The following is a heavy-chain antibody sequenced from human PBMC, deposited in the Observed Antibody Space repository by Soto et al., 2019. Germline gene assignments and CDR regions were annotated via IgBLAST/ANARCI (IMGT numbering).Heavy chain of an antibody. Sequence: GGSLRLSCAASGFTFSSYGMHWVRQAPGKGLEWVAVIWYDGSNKYYADSVKGRLTISRDNSKNTLYLQINSLRAEDTAAYHCARDGTVYYGYGAFDHWGQGALVTVSS. CDR1: GFTFSSYG. V-gene: IGHV3-33*01. J-gene: IGHJ4*02. CDR2: IWYDGSNK. D-gene: IGHD3-16*01. CDR3: ARDGTVYYGYGAFDH.